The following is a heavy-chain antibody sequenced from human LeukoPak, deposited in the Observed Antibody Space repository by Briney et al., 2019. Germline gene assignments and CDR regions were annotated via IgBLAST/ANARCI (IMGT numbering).Heavy chain of an antibody. J-gene: IGHJ3*02. CDR3: ARSRAGSGSYFGAFDI. Sequence: PGGSLRLSCAASGLTFSSYSMNWVRQAPGKGLEWGSSISSSSSYIYYADSVKGRFTISRDNAKNSLYLQMNSLRAEDTAVYYCARSRAGSGSYFGAFDIWGQGTMVTVSS. CDR2: ISSSSSYI. CDR1: GLTFSSYS. V-gene: IGHV3-21*01. D-gene: IGHD3-10*01.